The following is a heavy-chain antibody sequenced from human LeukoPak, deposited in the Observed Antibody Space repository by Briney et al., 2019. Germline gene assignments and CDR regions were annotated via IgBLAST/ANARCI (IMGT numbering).Heavy chain of an antibody. J-gene: IGHJ4*02. CDR2: INQGGSET. V-gene: IGHV3-7*01. CDR1: GFTFRTYW. Sequence: PGGSLRLSCAASGFTFRTYWMSWVRQAPGKGLEWVASINQGGSETYYVESVKRRFTISRDNAMNSFFLQMNSLRAEDTAVYYCARLIGDRTIYDYWGQGTLVTVSS. CDR3: ARLIGDRTIYDY. D-gene: IGHD6-6*01.